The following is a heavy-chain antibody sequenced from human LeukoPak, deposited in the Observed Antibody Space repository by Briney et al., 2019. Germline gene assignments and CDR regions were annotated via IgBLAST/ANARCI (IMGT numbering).Heavy chain of an antibody. CDR2: INWNGGST. J-gene: IGHJ4*02. Sequence: GGSLRLSCAASGFTFDDYGMSWVRQAPGKGLEWVSGINWNGGSTGYADSVKGRFTISRDNAKNSLYLQMNSLRAEDTALYYCAAYRGAHHKTFDYWGRGTLVTVSS. CDR3: AAYRGAHHKTFDY. V-gene: IGHV3-20*04. D-gene: IGHD1-26*01. CDR1: GFTFDDYG.